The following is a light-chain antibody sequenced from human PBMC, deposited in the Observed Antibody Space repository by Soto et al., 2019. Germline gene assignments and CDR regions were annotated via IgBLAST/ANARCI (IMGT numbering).Light chain of an antibody. Sequence: DIQMTQSPSSLSASVGDRVTITCRASQNIDSYLNWYQQRPGKAPKLLIHDASSLQSGVPSRFSGSESGTDFTLTISSLQPEDFATYYCQQSYSTPRTFGQGTKVDIK. J-gene: IGKJ1*01. V-gene: IGKV1-39*01. CDR3: QQSYSTPRT. CDR2: DAS. CDR1: QNIDSY.